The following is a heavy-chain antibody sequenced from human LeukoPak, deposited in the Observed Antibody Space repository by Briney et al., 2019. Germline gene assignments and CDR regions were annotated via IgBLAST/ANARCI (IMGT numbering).Heavy chain of an antibody. J-gene: IGHJ4*02. D-gene: IGHD5-18*01. CDR1: GGSISSYY. Sequence: SETLSLTCTVSGGSISSYYWSWIRQPPGKGLEWIGYIYYSGSTNYNPSLKSRVTISVDTSKNQFSLKLSSVTAADTAVYYCARHTWIQLWSSFDYWGQGTLVTVSS. V-gene: IGHV4-59*08. CDR2: IYYSGST. CDR3: ARHTWIQLWSSFDY.